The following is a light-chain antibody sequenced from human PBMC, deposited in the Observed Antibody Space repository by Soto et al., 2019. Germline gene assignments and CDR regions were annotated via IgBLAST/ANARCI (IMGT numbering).Light chain of an antibody. J-gene: IGKJ1*01. Sequence: DIQMTQSPSTVSASVGDRVTITCRASQRITSWLAWYQQKPGKAPKLLIYDVSSLESGVPSRFSGSGSGPELTLTINSLQPDDFATYYCQHYNSYPWPFGQGTKVDI. CDR1: QRITSW. CDR2: DVS. CDR3: QHYNSYPWP. V-gene: IGKV1-5*01.